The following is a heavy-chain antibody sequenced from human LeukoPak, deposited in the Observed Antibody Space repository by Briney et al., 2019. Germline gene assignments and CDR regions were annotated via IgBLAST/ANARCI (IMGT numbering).Heavy chain of an antibody. CDR1: GFTVSSNY. CDR3: ARDLTIVVVPAARYYYYGMDV. V-gene: IGHV3-66*01. J-gene: IGHJ6*02. CDR2: IYSGGST. Sequence: QSGGSLRLSCAASGFTVSSNYMSWVRQAPGKGLEWVSVIYSGGSTYYADSVKGRFTISRDNSKNTLYLQMNSLRAEDTAVYYCARDLTIVVVPAARYYYYGMDVWGQGTTVTVSS. D-gene: IGHD2-2*01.